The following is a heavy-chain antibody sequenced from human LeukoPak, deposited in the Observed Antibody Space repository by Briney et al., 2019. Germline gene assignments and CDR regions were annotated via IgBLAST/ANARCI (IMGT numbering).Heavy chain of an antibody. CDR2: KGNRAGDT. Sequence: LTGGSLRLSCAAAGFTFSNYGMCWVRQPPGKGLEWVSCKGNRAGDTFYAESVRGRFTISRDNSRNTLFLEMNSLRVEDTAIYYWAKRGGESGGWGFFDYWGPGALVTVSS. CDR3: AKRGGESGGWGFFDY. J-gene: IGHJ4*02. D-gene: IGHD6-19*01. V-gene: IGHV3-23*01. CDR1: GFTFSNYG.